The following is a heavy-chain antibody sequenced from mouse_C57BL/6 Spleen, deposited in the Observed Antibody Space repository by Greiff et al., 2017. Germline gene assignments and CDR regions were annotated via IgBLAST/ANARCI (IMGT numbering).Heavy chain of an antibody. V-gene: IGHV1-52*01. CDR3: ARKSRLSSRTGLYFDY. D-gene: IGHD1-1*01. CDR1: GYTFPSYW. J-gene: IGHJ2*01. CDR2: IDPSDNET. Sequence: VQLQQPGAELVRPGSSVKLSCKASGYTFPSYWMHWVKQRPIQGLEWIGNIDPSDNETHYNQKFKDKATLTVEKSSSTAYMQLSSLTSEDSAVYYCARKSRLSSRTGLYFDYWGQGTTLTVSS.